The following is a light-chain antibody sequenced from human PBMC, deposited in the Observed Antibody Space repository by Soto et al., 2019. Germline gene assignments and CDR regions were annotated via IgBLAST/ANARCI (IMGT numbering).Light chain of an antibody. CDR1: SSDVGGSDY. CDR3: CSHAGSYTFRV. V-gene: IGLV2-11*01. Sequence: QSALTQPRSVSGSPGQSVTISCTGTSSDVGGSDYVSWFQHYPGKGPKLLIYDVTRRPSGVPDRFSGSKSGSTASLTISGLQVEDEADYYCCSHAGSYTFRVFGTGTKVTVL. CDR2: DVT. J-gene: IGLJ1*01.